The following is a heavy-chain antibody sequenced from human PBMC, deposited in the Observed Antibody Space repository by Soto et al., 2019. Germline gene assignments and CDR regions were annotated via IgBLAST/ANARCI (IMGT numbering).Heavy chain of an antibody. J-gene: IGHJ6*02. V-gene: IGHV1-69*13. CDR3: ARGGFPSYGMDV. Sequence: SVKVSCKASGGTFSSYAISWVRHAPGQGLEWMGGIIPIFGTANYAQKFQGRVTITADESTSTAYMELSSLRSEDTAVYYCARGGFPSYGMDVWGQGTTVTVSS. D-gene: IGHD3-10*01. CDR2: IIPIFGTA. CDR1: GGTFSSYA.